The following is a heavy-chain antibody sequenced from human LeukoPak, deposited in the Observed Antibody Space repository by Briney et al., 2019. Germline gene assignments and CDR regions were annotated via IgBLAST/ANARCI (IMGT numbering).Heavy chain of an antibody. CDR2: IYYSGST. J-gene: IGHJ4*02. D-gene: IGHD5-24*01. CDR1: GGSISSGGYY. V-gene: IGHV4-31*03. CDR3: ARGEMATISKDQYYFDY. Sequence: PSETLSLTCTVSGGSISSGGYYWSWIRQHPGKGLEWIGYIYYSGSTYYNPSLKSRVTISVDTSKNQFSLKLSSVTAADTAVYYCARGEMATISKDQYYFDYWGQGTLVTVSS.